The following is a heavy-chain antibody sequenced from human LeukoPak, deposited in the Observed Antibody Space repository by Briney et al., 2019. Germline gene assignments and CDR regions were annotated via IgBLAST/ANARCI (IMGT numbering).Heavy chain of an antibody. Sequence: PSETLSLTCTVSGASISSSYYWGWIRQSPGKGLERIASIYFRGGKYYKPSLKSRVTISVDTTTNVCSLKLTSVAAAETAVYYCVRHVAMGSPLYDWGQGTLVTVS. CDR1: GASISSSYY. CDR3: VRHVAMGSPLYD. CDR2: IYFRGGK. D-gene: IGHD2-15*01. J-gene: IGHJ4*02. V-gene: IGHV4-39*01.